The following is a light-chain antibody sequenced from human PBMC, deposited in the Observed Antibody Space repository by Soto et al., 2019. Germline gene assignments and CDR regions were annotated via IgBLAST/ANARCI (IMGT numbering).Light chain of an antibody. Sequence: QSVLTQPPSVSGAPGQRVTISCTGSSSNIGADFDVHWYQQLPGTAPKLLIYGNVYRPSGVPDRFSGSKSDTSASLAITGLQAEDEADYYCQSYDSGPIVIFGGGTKRTVL. CDR2: GNV. CDR3: QSYDSGPIVI. V-gene: IGLV1-40*01. J-gene: IGLJ2*01. CDR1: SSNIGADFD.